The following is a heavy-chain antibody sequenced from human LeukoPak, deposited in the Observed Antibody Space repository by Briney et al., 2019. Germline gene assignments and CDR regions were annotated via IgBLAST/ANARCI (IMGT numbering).Heavy chain of an antibody. J-gene: IGHJ4*02. CDR1: GCTFITYN. D-gene: IGHD6-13*01. CDR3: ASDIAVAGALVY. CDR2: ISSTSTYI. V-gene: IGHV3-21*01. Sequence: GGSLRHSCAASGCTFITYNMNWVRQAPAKGLEWVSCISSTSTYISSADSVKGRFTISRDNAKNSLYLQMNSLRAEDTAVYYCASDIAVAGALVYWGQGTLVTVSS.